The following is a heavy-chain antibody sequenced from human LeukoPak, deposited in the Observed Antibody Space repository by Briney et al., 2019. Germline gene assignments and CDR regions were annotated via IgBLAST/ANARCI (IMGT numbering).Heavy chain of an antibody. CDR3: AKDVLKALFGEFLPFDP. CDR1: GFTFSSYG. V-gene: IGHV3-30*18. Sequence: GGSLRLSCAASGFTFSSYGMHWVRQAPGKGLERVAVISYDGSNKYYADSVKGRFTISRDNSKNTLYLQMNSLRAEDTAVYYCAKDVLKALFGEFLPFDPWGQGTLVTVSS. CDR2: ISYDGSNK. J-gene: IGHJ5*02. D-gene: IGHD3-10*01.